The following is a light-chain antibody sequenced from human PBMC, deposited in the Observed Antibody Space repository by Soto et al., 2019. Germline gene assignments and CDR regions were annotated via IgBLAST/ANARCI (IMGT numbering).Light chain of an antibody. CDR2: QDS. CDR1: KLGDKY. V-gene: IGLV3-1*01. CDR3: QAWDSRTVV. J-gene: IGLJ2*01. Sequence: SYERTQPPSVSVSPGQTASITCAGDKLGDKYACWYQQKPGQTPVLVIYQDSKRPSGIPERFSGSNSGNTATLTISGTQAMDEADYYCQAWDSRTVVFGGGTKRTVL.